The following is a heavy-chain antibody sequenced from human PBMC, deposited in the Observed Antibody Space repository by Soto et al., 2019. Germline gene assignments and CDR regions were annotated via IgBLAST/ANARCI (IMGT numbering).Heavy chain of an antibody. CDR3: ARTTIVVVPAAVDYYYYGMDV. CDR2: INPNSGGT. Sequence: ASVKVSCKASGYTFTGYYMQWVRQAPGQGLEWMGWINPNSGGTNYAQKFQGWVTMTRDTSISTAYMELSRLRSDDTAVYYCARTTIVVVPAAVDYYYYGMDVWGQGTTVTVSS. D-gene: IGHD2-2*01. CDR1: GYTFTGYY. J-gene: IGHJ6*02. V-gene: IGHV1-2*04.